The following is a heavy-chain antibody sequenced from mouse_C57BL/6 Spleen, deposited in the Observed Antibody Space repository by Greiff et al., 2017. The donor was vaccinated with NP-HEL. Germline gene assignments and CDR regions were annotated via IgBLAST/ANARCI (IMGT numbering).Heavy chain of an antibody. V-gene: IGHV3-6*01. J-gene: IGHJ3*01. CDR1: GYSITSGYY. CDR3: ATDSPNWEFAY. Sequence: VQLKESGPGLVKPSQSLSLTCSVTGYSITSGYYWNWIRQFPGNKLEWMGYIRYDGSNNYNPSLKNRISITRDTSKNQFFLKLNSVTTEDTATDYCATDSPNWEFAYWGQGTLVTVSA. CDR2: IRYDGSN. D-gene: IGHD4-1*01.